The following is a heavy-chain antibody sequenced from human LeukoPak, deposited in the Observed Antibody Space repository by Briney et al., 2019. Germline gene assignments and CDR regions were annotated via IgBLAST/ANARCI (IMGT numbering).Heavy chain of an antibody. V-gene: IGHV4-34*01. Sequence: SETLSLICAVYGGSFSGYYWSWIRQPPGKGLEWIGEINHSGSTNYNPSLKSRVTISVDTSKNQFSLKLSSVTAADTAVYYCSTPDSSGYYYLYWGQGTLVTVSS. J-gene: IGHJ4*02. CDR1: GGSFSGYY. CDR2: INHSGST. CDR3: STPDSSGYYYLY. D-gene: IGHD3-22*01.